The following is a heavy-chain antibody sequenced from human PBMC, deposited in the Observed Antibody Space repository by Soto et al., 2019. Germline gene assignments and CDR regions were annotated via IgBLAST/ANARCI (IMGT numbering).Heavy chain of an antibody. CDR2: INFQGTT. CDR3: ARKLEGSVRLVEWFSYMRFDP. CDR1: VDSLTGYS. J-gene: IGHJ5*02. V-gene: IGHV4-34*01. Sequence: PSETLSLTCDVRVDSLTGYSWSWLRQPPGKGLEWIGEINFQGTTNYHPSLRTRVSMSVDTSKSQISLNMSSVTAADTALYFCARKLEGSVRLVEWFSYMRFDPWGPGALVTVSS. D-gene: IGHD3-3*01.